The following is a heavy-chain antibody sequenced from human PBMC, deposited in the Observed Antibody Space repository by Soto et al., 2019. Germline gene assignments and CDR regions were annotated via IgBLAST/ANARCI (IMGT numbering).Heavy chain of an antibody. D-gene: IGHD4-4*01. J-gene: IGHJ5*02. CDR2: IYWDDDK. Sequence: SGPTLVNPTQTLTLTCTFSGFSLSTSGVGVGWIRQPPGKALEWLALIYWDDDKRYSPSLKSRLTITKDTSKNQVVLTMTNMDPVDTATYYCVHKSCSNHEDWFDPWGQGTLVTVSS. CDR3: VHKSCSNHEDWFDP. V-gene: IGHV2-5*02. CDR1: GFSLSTSGVG.